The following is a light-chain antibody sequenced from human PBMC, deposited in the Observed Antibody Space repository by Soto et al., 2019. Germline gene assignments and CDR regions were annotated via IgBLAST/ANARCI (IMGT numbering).Light chain of an antibody. V-gene: IGKV3-20*01. CDR2: GAS. CDR1: QSVSSS. Sequence: EIVMAQSPATLSVSPGERATLSCRASQSVSSSLAWYQQKPGQAPRLLMYGASNRATGIPDRFSGTGSGTDFTLTISRLEPEDCAVYYCQQYGSSPYTFGLGTKLEIK. CDR3: QQYGSSPYT. J-gene: IGKJ2*01.